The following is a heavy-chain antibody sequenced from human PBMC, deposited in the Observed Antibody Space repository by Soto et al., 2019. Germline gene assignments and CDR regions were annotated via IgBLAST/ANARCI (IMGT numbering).Heavy chain of an antibody. CDR3: ARGNFGPTNAFHM. CDR2: ISLGSTDT. D-gene: IGHD3-10*01. J-gene: IGHJ3*02. Sequence: QVQLVESGGGLVKPGGSLRLSCAASGFSFSDYYMSWIRQAPGKGLEWVSYISLGSTDTNYVDSVKGRFTISRDNDKNSLYLQMDSLRAEDTAVYYCARGNFGPTNAFHMWGQGTMVTVSS. V-gene: IGHV3-11*06. CDR1: GFSFSDYY.